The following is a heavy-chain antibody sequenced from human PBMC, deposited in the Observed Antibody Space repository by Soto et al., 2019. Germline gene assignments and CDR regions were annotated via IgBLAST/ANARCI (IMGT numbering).Heavy chain of an antibody. Sequence: ESGPTLVNPTQALTPTCTFSGFSLSTSGVGVGWIRQPPGKALEWLALIYWNDDKRYSPSLKSRLTITKDTSKNQVVLTMTNMDPVDTATYYCAHEYSYGAYNWFDPWGQGTLVTVSS. D-gene: IGHD5-18*01. J-gene: IGHJ5*02. CDR2: IYWNDDK. CDR3: AHEYSYGAYNWFDP. V-gene: IGHV2-5*01. CDR1: GFSLSTSGVG.